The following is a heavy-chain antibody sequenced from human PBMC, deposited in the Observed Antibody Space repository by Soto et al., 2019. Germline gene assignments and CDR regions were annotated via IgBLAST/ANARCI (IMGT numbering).Heavy chain of an antibody. Sequence: TSETLSLTCTVSGGSISSYYWSWIRRPPGKGLEWIGDIYYSGGPKYNPSLKSRVTISADTSKNQFSLELSSVTAADTAVYFCASYGSGSYYNGYYCDYWGQGTLVTVSS. CDR2: IYYSGGP. CDR3: ASYGSGSYYNGYYCDY. J-gene: IGHJ4*02. V-gene: IGHV4-59*12. CDR1: GGSISSYY. D-gene: IGHD3-10*01.